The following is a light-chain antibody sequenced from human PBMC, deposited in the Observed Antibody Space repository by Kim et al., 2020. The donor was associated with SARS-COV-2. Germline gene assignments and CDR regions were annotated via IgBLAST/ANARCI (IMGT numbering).Light chain of an antibody. CDR2: GAS. Sequence: APGERATRSCRASQSLNINYLAWYQQKPGRAPRLLIYGASSRATGIPDRFSGSGSGTDFTLTISRLEAEDFAVYYCHQYNSSPWTFGQGTKVDIK. V-gene: IGKV3-20*01. CDR1: QSLNINY. J-gene: IGKJ1*01. CDR3: HQYNSSPWT.